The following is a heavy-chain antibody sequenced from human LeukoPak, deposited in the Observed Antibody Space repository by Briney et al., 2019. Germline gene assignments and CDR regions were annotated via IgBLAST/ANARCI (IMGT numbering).Heavy chain of an antibody. CDR2: IRSKAYGGTT. D-gene: IGHD6-13*01. CDR3: TSYSSSFEWGAFDI. V-gene: IGHV3-49*03. Sequence: PGGSLRLSCTASGFTFGDYAMSWFRQAPGKGLEWVGFIRSKAYGGTTEYAASVKGRFTISRDDSKSIAYLQMNSLKTEDTAVYYCTSYSSSFEWGAFDIWGQGTMVTVSS. CDR1: GFTFGDYA. J-gene: IGHJ3*02.